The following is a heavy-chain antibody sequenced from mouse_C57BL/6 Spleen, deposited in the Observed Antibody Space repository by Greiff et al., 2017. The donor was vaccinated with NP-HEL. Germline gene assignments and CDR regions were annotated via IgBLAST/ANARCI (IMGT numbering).Heavy chain of an antibody. V-gene: IGHV1-59*01. CDR1: GYTFTSYW. D-gene: IGHD1-1*01. J-gene: IGHJ3*01. CDR3: ARHYYGSSRAWFAY. Sequence: QVQLQQPGAELVRPGTSVKLSCKASGYTFTSYWMHWVKQRPGQGLEWIGVIDPSDSYTNYNQKFKGKATLTVDTSSSTAYMQLSSLTSEDSAVYYCARHYYGSSRAWFAYWGQGTLVTVSA. CDR2: IDPSDSYT.